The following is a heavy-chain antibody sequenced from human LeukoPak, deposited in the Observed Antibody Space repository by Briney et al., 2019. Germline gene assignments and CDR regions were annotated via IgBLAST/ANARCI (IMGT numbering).Heavy chain of an antibody. V-gene: IGHV4-59*01. D-gene: IGHD6-13*01. CDR2: IYYSGGT. CDR1: GGSFGGYY. J-gene: IGHJ6*03. CDR3: ARRAAAVGTYYMDV. Sequence: PSETLSLTCAVYGGSFGGYYWSWIRQPPGKGLEWIGYIYYSGGTNYNPSLKSRVTIAVDTSKNQFSLKLSSVTAADTAVYYCARRAAAVGTYYMDVWGKGTTVTASS.